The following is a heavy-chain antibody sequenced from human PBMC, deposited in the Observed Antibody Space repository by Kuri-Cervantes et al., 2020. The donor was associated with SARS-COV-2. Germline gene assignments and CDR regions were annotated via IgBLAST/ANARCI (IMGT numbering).Heavy chain of an antibody. CDR3: AREGLDYCSGGSCYPAPSYYYYYGMDV. V-gene: IGHV1-69*13. J-gene: IGHJ6*02. CDR2: IIPIFGTA. Sequence: SVKVSCKASGGTFSSYAISWVRQAPGQGLEWMGGIIPIFGTANYAQKFQGRVTITADESTGTAYMELSSLRSEDTAVYYCAREGLDYCSGGSCYPAPSYYYYYGMDVWGQGTTVTVSS. CDR1: GGTFSSYA. D-gene: IGHD2-15*01.